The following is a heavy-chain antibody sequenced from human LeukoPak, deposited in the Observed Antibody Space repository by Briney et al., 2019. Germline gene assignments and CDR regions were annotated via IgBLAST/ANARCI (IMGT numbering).Heavy chain of an antibody. CDR2: INPNSGGT. CDR1: GYTFTGYY. V-gene: IGHV1-2*02. CDR3: AKAPRALPFDY. Sequence: ASVKVSCKASGYTFTGYYMHWVRQAPGQGLEWMGWINPNSGGTNYAQKFQGRVTMTRDTSISTAYMDLSRLTSDDTAIYYCAKAPRALPFDYWGQGTLVTVSS. J-gene: IGHJ4*02.